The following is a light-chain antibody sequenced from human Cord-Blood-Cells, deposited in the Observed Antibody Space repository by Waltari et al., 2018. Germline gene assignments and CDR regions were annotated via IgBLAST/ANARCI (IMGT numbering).Light chain of an antibody. J-gene: IGKJ2*01. CDR2: GAS. V-gene: IGKV3-15*01. CDR3: QQYNNWPLMYT. Sequence: EIVMTQSPATLSVSPGERATLSCRASQSVSSNLAWYQQKPGQAPRLLIYGASTRATSIPARFSGGGSGTEFTLTISSLQSEDFAVYYCQQYNNWPLMYTFGQGTKLEIK. CDR1: QSVSSN.